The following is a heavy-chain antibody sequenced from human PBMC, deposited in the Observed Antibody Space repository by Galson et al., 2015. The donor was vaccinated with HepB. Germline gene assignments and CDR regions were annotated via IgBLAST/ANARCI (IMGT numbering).Heavy chain of an antibody. D-gene: IGHD3-22*01. CDR3: ARDNYDSSGYYSPVGFDY. V-gene: IGHV6-1*01. Sequence: AISGDSVSSNSAAWNWIRQSPSRGLEWLGRTYYRSKWYNDYAVSVKSRITINPDTSKNQFSLQLNSVTPEDTAVYYCARDNYDSSGYYSPVGFDYWGQGTLVTVSS. CDR1: GDSVSSNSAA. CDR2: TYYRSKWYN. J-gene: IGHJ4*02.